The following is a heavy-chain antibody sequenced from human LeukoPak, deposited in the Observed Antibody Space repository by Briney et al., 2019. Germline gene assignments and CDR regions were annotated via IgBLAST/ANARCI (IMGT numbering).Heavy chain of an antibody. CDR3: ARVRFMITYQ. CDR1: GFTFGAYA. D-gene: IGHD3-16*01. CDR2: ISYDGNNE. J-gene: IGHJ4*02. V-gene: IGHV3-30*04. Sequence: GGSLRLSCAASGFTFGAYAMHWVRQSPGKGLEWVALISYDGNNEWYADSVKGRFTVSRDNSKNTLHLQMNSLRVEDTAVYYCARVRFMITYQWGQGTLVTVSS.